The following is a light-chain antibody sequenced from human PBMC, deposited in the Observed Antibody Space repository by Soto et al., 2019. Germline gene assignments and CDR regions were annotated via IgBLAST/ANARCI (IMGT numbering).Light chain of an antibody. CDR1: QTISSW. Sequence: DIQMTQSPSTLSASVGDRVTIXXRASQTISSWLAWYQQKPGKAPKVLIYKASSLESGVPSRFSGSGSGTEFTLTISSLQPDDFATYYCQQYHNLWTFGQGTKVDIK. V-gene: IGKV1-5*03. J-gene: IGKJ1*01. CDR2: KAS. CDR3: QQYHNLWT.